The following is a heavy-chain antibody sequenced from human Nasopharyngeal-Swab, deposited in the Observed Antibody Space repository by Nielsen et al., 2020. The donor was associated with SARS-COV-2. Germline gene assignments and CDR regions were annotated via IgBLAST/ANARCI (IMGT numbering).Heavy chain of an antibody. J-gene: IGHJ4*02. CDR3: ARGARRDKEDY. V-gene: IGHV4-39*07. Sequence: SETLSLTCTVSGGSISSGSYYWSWIRQPPGKGLEWIGEINHSGSTNYNPSLKSRVTISVDTSKNQFSLKLSSVTAADTAVYYCARGARRDKEDYWGQGTLVTVSS. CDR1: GGSISSGSYY. CDR2: INHSGST. D-gene: IGHD2-15*01.